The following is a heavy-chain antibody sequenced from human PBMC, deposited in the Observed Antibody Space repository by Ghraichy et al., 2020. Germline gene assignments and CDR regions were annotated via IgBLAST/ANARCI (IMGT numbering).Heavy chain of an antibody. V-gene: IGHV3-23*01. J-gene: IGHJ4*02. Sequence: GGSLRLSCAASGFTFSSHAMSWVRQAPGKGLEWVSAISGGAGSTYYADSVKGRFTISRDNSKNTLYLQMNSLRAEDTAVYYCAKDGFRGPDMYGDYFDYWGQGTLVTVSS. CDR1: GFTFSSHA. D-gene: IGHD4-17*01. CDR2: ISGGAGST. CDR3: AKDGFRGPDMYGDYFDY.